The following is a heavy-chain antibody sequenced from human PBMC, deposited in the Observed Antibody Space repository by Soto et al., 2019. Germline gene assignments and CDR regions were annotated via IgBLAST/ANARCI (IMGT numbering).Heavy chain of an antibody. V-gene: IGHV1-8*01. CDR1: GYTFTSYG. Sequence: ASVKVSCKASGYTFTSYGINWVRQATGQGLEWMGWMNPNSGNTGYAQKFQGRVTMTRNTSISTAYMELSSLRSEDTAVYYCARVSGYGDYFDYWGQGTLVTVSS. CDR3: ARVSGYGDYFDY. J-gene: IGHJ4*02. CDR2: MNPNSGNT. D-gene: IGHD4-17*01.